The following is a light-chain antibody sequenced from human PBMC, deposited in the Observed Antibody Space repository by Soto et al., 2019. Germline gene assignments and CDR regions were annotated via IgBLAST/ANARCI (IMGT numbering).Light chain of an antibody. CDR3: QHHSTVWA. V-gene: IGKV1-5*01. Sequence: TQYSSTVSSSLVDRGLITCRASQSISTGLAWYQQKPGKAPNLLIYDASTLESGVPSRFSGSGSGTEFTLTISSLQPDDFATYYCQHHSTVWAFGQVTKVDIK. J-gene: IGKJ1*01. CDR1: QSISTG. CDR2: DAS.